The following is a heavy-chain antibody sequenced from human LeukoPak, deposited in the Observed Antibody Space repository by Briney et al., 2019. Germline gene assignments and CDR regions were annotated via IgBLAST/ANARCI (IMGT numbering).Heavy chain of an antibody. CDR1: GGTFSSYA. D-gene: IGHD1-26*01. CDR2: IIPIFGTA. CDR3: ARRIVGATAYFDY. J-gene: IGHJ4*02. Sequence: ASVKVSCKASGGTFSSYAISWVRQAPGQGLEWMGGIIPIFGTANYAQKFQGRVTITADESTSTAYMELRSLRSDDTAVYYCARRIVGATAYFDYWGQGTLVTVSS. V-gene: IGHV1-69*13.